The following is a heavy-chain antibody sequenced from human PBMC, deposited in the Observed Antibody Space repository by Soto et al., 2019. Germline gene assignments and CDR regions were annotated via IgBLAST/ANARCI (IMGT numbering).Heavy chain of an antibody. CDR2: IGGSGRTT. CDR1: GFTFHSHA. CDR3: ARSYGDYVSDFDY. J-gene: IGHJ4*02. D-gene: IGHD4-17*01. Sequence: GGSLRLSCAASGFTFHSHAMTWVRQAPGRGLGWVSAIGGSGRTTYYADSVKGRFSISRDNSKNTLYLQMNSLRAEDTALYYCARSYGDYVSDFDYWGQGTLVTVSS. V-gene: IGHV3-23*01.